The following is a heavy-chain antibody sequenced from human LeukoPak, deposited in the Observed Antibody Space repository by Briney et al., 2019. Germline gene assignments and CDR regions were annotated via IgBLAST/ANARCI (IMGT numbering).Heavy chain of an antibody. Sequence: GGSQTLSCAASGFKFCDHYIDWRPEARERGVGGVVRRKNKDSSYTTEYAASVEGRFTISRDDSESSLYLQMNSLRTEDTAVYYCGRIAINENNGMDVWGQGTTVTVSS. D-gene: IGHD1/OR15-1a*01. CDR1: GFKFCDHY. CDR3: GRIAINENNGMDV. J-gene: IGHJ6*02. CDR2: RKNKDSSYTT. V-gene: IGHV3-72*01.